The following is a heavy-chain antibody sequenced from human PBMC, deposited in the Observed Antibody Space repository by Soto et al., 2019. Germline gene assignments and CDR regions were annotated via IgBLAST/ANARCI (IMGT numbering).Heavy chain of an antibody. J-gene: IGHJ6*02. Sequence: LRLSCAASGFTFSNYVMTWVRQAPGKGLEWVSAISASGASTYYADSVKGRFTISRDNSKNTLYLQMNSLRAEDTAVYYCAKDKIPYYDSDGYYGAGDAMDVWGQGTTVTVSS. D-gene: IGHD3-22*01. V-gene: IGHV3-23*01. CDR2: ISASGAST. CDR1: GFTFSNYV. CDR3: AKDKIPYYDSDGYYGAGDAMDV.